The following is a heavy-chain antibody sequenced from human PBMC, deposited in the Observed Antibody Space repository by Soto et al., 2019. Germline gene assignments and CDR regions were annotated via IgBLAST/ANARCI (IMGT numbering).Heavy chain of an antibody. CDR3: TRSSGYCSGGSCY. V-gene: IGHV3-49*03. J-gene: IGHJ4*02. CDR1: GFTFGDYA. CDR2: IRSKAYGGTT. Sequence: GGSLRLSCTASGFTFGDYAMSWFRQAPGKGLEWVGFIRSKAYGGTTVYAASVKGRFTISRDDSKSIAYLQMNSLKTEDTAVYYCTRSSGYCSGGSCYWGQGTLVTVSS. D-gene: IGHD2-15*01.